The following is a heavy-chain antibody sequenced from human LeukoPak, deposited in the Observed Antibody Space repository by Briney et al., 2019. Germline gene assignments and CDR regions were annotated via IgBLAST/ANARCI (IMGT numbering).Heavy chain of an antibody. CDR3: ARGLRDGLTGNDVLDV. CDR1: GYNFKRYD. D-gene: IGHD3-9*01. CDR2: MNPHGDYT. J-gene: IGHJ3*01. V-gene: IGHV1-8*01. Sequence: ASVKVSCKASGYNFKRYDINWVRQASGQGLEWMAWMNPHGDYTGYAQKFQDRVTMTSDSSTTTAYMELRSLTSEDTALYYCARGLRDGLTGNDVLDVWGLGTMVIVTS.